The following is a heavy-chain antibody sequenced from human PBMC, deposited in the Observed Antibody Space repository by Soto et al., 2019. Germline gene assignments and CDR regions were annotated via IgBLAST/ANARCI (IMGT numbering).Heavy chain of an antibody. CDR3: AKITMVRGVIKAEGGMDV. CDR1: GGTFSSYA. J-gene: IGHJ6*02. Sequence: GASVKVSCKASGGTFSSYAISWVRQAPGQGLEWMGGIIPIFGTANYAQKFQGRVTITADESTSTAYMELSSLRSEDTAVYYCAKITMVRGVIKAEGGMDVSGQGTTVTVSS. CDR2: IIPIFGTA. D-gene: IGHD3-10*01. V-gene: IGHV1-69*13.